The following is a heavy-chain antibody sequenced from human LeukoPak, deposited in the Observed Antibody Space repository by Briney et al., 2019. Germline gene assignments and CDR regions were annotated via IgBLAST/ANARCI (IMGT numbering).Heavy chain of an antibody. J-gene: IGHJ3*02. D-gene: IGHD3-16*01. Sequence: SETLSLTCTVSGGSVSSGSYYWSWIRQPPGKGLEWIGYIYSSGSTNYSPSLNSRVTIFVDTSKNQFSLKLSSVTAADTAVYYCARESYDYAFDIWGQGTVVTVSS. CDR2: IYSSGST. CDR1: GGSVSSGSYY. V-gene: IGHV4-61*01. CDR3: ARESYDYAFDI.